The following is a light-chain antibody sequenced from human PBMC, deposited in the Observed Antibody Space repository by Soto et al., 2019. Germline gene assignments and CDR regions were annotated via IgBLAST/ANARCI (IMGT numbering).Light chain of an antibody. CDR2: AAS. J-gene: IGKJ3*01. V-gene: IGKV1-12*01. Sequence: DIQMTQSPSSVSASVGDRVTITCRASQDIRSWLAWYQQKPGKAPKLLIYAASSLQSGVPSRFSGSGSGTDFTLTISSLQPEDFATYYCQQANSFPLFGPGTKVDIK. CDR3: QQANSFPL. CDR1: QDIRSW.